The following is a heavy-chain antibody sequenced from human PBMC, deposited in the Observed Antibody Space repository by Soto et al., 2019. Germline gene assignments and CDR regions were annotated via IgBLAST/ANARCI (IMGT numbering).Heavy chain of an antibody. Sequence: ASVKVSCKASGYTFTSYYMHWVRQAPGQGLEWMGIINPSGGSTSYAQKFQGRVTMTRDTSTSTVYMELSSLRSEDTAVYYCARERRRYDSSGAPDAFDIWGQGTMVTV. V-gene: IGHV1-46*01. CDR2: INPSGGST. J-gene: IGHJ3*02. CDR3: ARERRRYDSSGAPDAFDI. CDR1: GYTFTSYY. D-gene: IGHD3-22*01.